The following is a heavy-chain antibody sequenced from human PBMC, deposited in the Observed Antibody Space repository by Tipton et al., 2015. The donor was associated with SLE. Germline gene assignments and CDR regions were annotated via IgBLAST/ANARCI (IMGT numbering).Heavy chain of an antibody. V-gene: IGHV1-46*01. D-gene: IGHD3-10*01. CDR2: INPSGGST. CDR3: ARERVTMFRGVPGY. CDR1: GYTFITHY. J-gene: IGHJ4*02. Sequence: QVQLVQSGAEVKKPGASVKVSCKASGYTFITHYIHWVRQAPGQGLEWMGIINPSGGSTSYAQKFQGRVTMTRDTSTSTVYMELSSLRSEDTAVYYCARERVTMFRGVPGYWGQGTLVTVSS.